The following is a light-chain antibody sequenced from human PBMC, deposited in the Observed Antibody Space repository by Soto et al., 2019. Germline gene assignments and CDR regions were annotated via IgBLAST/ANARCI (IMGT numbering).Light chain of an antibody. CDR2: ATS. CDR3: QKYSSVPV. CDR1: QDIRNF. V-gene: IGKV1-27*01. J-gene: IGKJ3*01. Sequence: DIQMTQSPTSLSASVGDRVTITCRASQDIRNFVAWYQHKPGKAPKLLIYATSTLQSAVPSRFSCSGSWTDFTLTINGLQPEDVATYSGQKYSSVPVFGPGTKVEIK.